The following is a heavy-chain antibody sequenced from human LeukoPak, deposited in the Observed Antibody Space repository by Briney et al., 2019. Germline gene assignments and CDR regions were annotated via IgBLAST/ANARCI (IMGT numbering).Heavy chain of an antibody. CDR2: IYSGGST. D-gene: IGHD3-3*01. CDR3: ARVEIGDYAEY. Sequence: GGSLRLSCAASGFTVSSNYMSWVRQAPGKGLEWVSVIYSGGSTYYADSVKGRFTISRDNSKNTLYLQMNSLRAEDTAVYYCARVEIGDYAEYWGQGTLVTVSS. V-gene: IGHV3-66*01. CDR1: GFTVSSNY. J-gene: IGHJ4*02.